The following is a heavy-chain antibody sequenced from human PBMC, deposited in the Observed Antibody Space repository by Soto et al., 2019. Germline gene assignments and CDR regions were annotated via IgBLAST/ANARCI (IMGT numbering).Heavy chain of an antibody. CDR1: GYTFTSYD. CDR3: ACYCDGGSCYNY. V-gene: IGHV1-8*01. J-gene: IGHJ4*02. Sequence: QVQLVQSGAEVKKPGASVKVSCKASGYTFTSYDINWVRQAPGQGPEWMGWTNPNSGNTGYAQKFQGRVSMTRDTSISTAYMELTSLRSEDTAVYYCACYCDGGSCYNYWGQGTLVTVSP. CDR2: TNPNSGNT. D-gene: IGHD2-15*01.